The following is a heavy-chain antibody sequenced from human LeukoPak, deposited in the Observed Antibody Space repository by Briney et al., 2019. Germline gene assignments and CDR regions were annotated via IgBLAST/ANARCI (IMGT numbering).Heavy chain of an antibody. CDR3: AREGNSTWPNWFDP. D-gene: IGHD6-13*01. J-gene: IGHJ5*02. V-gene: IGHV3-7*01. CDR2: IQQDGSEK. Sequence: GGSLRLSCAAPGFTFSTFSMSWVRQAPGKGLEWVANIQQDGSEKYYVHSVKGRFTISRDNAKNSLYLQMNSLRAEDTAEYFCAREGNSTWPNWFDPWGQGTLVTVSS. CDR1: GFTFSTFS.